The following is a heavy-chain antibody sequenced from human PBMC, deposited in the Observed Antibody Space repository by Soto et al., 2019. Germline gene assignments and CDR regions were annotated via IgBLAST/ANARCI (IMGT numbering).Heavy chain of an antibody. D-gene: IGHD3-22*01. CDR1: GFTFSSYA. CDR2: ISSNGGST. Sequence: GGSLRLSCAASGFTFSSYAMHWVRQAPGKGLEYVSAISSNGGSTYYADSGKGRFTISRDNSKNTLYLQMGSLRAEDMAVYYCAREGYDSSGYYDYWGQGTLVTVSS. J-gene: IGHJ4*02. CDR3: AREGYDSSGYYDY. V-gene: IGHV3-64*02.